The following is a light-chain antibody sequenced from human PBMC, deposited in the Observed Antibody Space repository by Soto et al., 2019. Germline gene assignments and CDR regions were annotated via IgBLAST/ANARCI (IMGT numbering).Light chain of an antibody. CDR2: AAS. J-gene: IGKJ3*01. CDR3: QQYGSSLFT. CDR1: QSVSSSH. Sequence: EIVLTQSPGTLSLSPGERATLSCRASQSVSSSHLAWYQQKPGQAPRLLIYAASTRATGIPERFSGSGSGTDFTLTISRLEPEDFAVYYCQQYGSSLFTFGPGTKVDIK. V-gene: IGKV3-20*01.